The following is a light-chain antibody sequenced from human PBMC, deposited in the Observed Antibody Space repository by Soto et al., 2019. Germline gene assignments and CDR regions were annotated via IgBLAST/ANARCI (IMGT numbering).Light chain of an antibody. V-gene: IGKV3-20*01. CDR1: QSVSSSY. J-gene: IGKJ4*01. Sequence: EMVLTQSPGTLYLSPGERDTLSCRASQSVSSSYLAWYQQKPGQAPRLLIYGASSRATGIPDRFSGSGSGTDFTLTISRLEPEEFAVYYCQQYGSSHLSFGGGTKVEIK. CDR3: QQYGSSHLS. CDR2: GAS.